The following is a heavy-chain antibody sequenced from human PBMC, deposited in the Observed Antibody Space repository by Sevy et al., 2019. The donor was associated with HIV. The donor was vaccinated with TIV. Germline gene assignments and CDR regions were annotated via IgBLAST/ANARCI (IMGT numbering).Heavy chain of an antibody. V-gene: IGHV1-2*02. Sequence: ASVKVSCKASGYTFTGYYMHWVRQAPGQGLEWMGWINPNSGGTNYAQKFQGRVTMTRDTSISTAYMELSRLRSDDTAVYSCARGDYDFWSGYYTFFDYWGQGTLVTVSS. CDR3: ARGDYDFWSGYYTFFDY. CDR2: INPNSGGT. CDR1: GYTFTGYY. J-gene: IGHJ4*02. D-gene: IGHD3-3*01.